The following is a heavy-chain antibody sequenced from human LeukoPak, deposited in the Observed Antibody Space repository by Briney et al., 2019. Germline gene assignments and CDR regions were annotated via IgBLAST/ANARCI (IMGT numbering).Heavy chain of an antibody. CDR3: ARGPWGSSWYIPDYYYYGMDV. J-gene: IGHJ6*02. D-gene: IGHD6-13*01. V-gene: IGHV1-8*01. CDR1: GYTFTSYD. Sequence: ASVKVSCKASGYTFTSYDINWVRQATGQGLEWMGWMNPNSGNTGYAQKFQGRVTMTRNTSISTAYMELSSLRSEDTAVYYCARGPWGSSWYIPDYYYYGMDVWGQGTTATVSS. CDR2: MNPNSGNT.